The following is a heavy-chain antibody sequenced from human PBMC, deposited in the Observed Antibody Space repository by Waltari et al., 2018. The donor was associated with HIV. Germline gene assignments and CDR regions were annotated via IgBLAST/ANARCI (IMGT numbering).Heavy chain of an antibody. V-gene: IGHV4-39*01. CDR1: GGSNNSSSSY. CDR3: ARLEIDNSGYYYDDH. CDR2: IYYSGST. D-gene: IGHD3-22*01. J-gene: IGHJ4*02. Sequence: QLQLQESGPGLVKPSETLSLTCTVSGGSNNSSSSYWGWIPQPPGKGLEWIGNIYYSGSTYYSPSLKSRVTMSVDTSKNQFSLKLSSVTAADTAVYYCARLEIDNSGYYYDDHWGQGTLVTVSS.